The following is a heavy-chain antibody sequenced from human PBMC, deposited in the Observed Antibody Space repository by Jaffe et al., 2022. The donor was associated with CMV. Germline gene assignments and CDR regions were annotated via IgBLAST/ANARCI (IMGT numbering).Heavy chain of an antibody. CDR1: GFTFSNAW. CDR3: TTLATGWNYPPSYFDY. Sequence: EVQLVESGGDLVKPGGSLRLSCAASGFTFSNAWMSWVRQAPGKGLEWVGHIKSKTDGGTTDYAAPVKGRFTISRDESKNTLFLQMNSLKTEDTAVYYCTTLATGWNYPPSYFDYWGQGTLVTVSS. D-gene: IGHD1-7*01. CDR2: IKSKTDGGTT. J-gene: IGHJ4*02. V-gene: IGHV3-15*01.